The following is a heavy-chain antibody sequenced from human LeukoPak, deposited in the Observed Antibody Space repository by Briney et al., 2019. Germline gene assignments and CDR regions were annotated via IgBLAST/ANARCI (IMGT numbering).Heavy chain of an antibody. J-gene: IGHJ3*02. CDR2: ISWNSGSI. CDR1: GFTFDDYA. Sequence: GGSLRLSCAAFGFTFDDYAMHWVRQAPGKGLEWVSGISWNSGSIGYADSVKGRFTISRDNAKNSLYLQMNSLRAEDTALYYCAKDNRGYSYGDAFDIWGQGTMVTVSS. V-gene: IGHV3-9*01. CDR3: AKDNRGYSYGDAFDI. D-gene: IGHD5-18*01.